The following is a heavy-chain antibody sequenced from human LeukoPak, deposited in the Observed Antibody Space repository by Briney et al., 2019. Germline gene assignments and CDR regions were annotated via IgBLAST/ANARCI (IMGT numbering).Heavy chain of an antibody. J-gene: IGHJ3*02. CDR1: GYTLTELS. CDR2: FDPEDGET. V-gene: IGHV1-24*01. D-gene: IGHD6-19*01. Sequence: ASVKVSCKVSGYTLTELSMHWVRRAPGKGLEWMGGFDPEDGETIYAQKFQGRVTMTEDTSTDTAYMELSSLRSEDTAVYYCATLQWLAHAFDIWGQGTMVTVSS. CDR3: ATLQWLAHAFDI.